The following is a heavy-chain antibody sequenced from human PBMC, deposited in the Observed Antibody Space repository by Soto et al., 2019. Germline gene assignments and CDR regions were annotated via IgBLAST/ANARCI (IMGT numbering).Heavy chain of an antibody. J-gene: IGHJ5*02. D-gene: IGHD2-15*01. CDR1: GGSISSSSYY. CDR2: IYYSGST. CDR3: ARHNIDLRWFDP. V-gene: IGHV4-39*01. Sequence: QLQLQESGPGLVKPSETLSLTCTVSGGSISSSSYYWGWIRQPPGKGLEWIGSIYYSGSTYYNPSLKSRVTVSVDTSQNQFSLKLRSVTAADTAVYYCARHNIDLRWFDPWGQGTLVTVSS.